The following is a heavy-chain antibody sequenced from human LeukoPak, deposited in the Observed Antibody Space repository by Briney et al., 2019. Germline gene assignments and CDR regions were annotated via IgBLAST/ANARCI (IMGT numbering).Heavy chain of an antibody. D-gene: IGHD3-22*01. V-gene: IGHV4-34*01. Sequence: PSETLSLTCAVYGGSFSGYYWSWIRQPPGKGLEWIGEINHSGSTNYNPSLKSRVNISVDTSKNQFSLKLSSVTAADTAVYYCARSPLYYYDSSGYYSTGYYYYMDVWGKGTTVTVSS. J-gene: IGHJ6*03. CDR3: ARSPLYYYDSSGYYSTGYYYYMDV. CDR1: GGSFSGYY. CDR2: INHSGST.